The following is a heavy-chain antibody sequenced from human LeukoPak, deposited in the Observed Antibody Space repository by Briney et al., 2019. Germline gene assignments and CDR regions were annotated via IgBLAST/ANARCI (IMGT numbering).Heavy chain of an antibody. CDR1: GFTFSSYA. Sequence: GGSLRLSCAASGFTFSSYAMHWVRQAPGKGLEWVAVISYDGSNKYYADCVKGRFTISRDNSKNTLYLQMNSLRAEDTAVYYCAREWREVRGAGWYFDYWGQGTLVTVSS. D-gene: IGHD3-10*01. CDR3: AREWREVRGAGWYFDY. V-gene: IGHV3-30-3*01. CDR2: ISYDGSNK. J-gene: IGHJ4*02.